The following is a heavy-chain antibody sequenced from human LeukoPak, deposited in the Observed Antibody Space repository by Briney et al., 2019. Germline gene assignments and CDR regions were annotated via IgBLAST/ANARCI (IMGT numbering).Heavy chain of an antibody. J-gene: IGHJ3*02. CDR1: GYTFTGYY. Sequence: GASVKVSCKASGYTFTGYYMHWVRQAPGQGLEWMGIINPSGGSTSYAQKFQGRVTMTRDTSTSTVYMELSSLRSEDTAVYYCARDFDTVTTPDAFDIWGQGTMVTVSS. CDR3: ARDFDTVTTPDAFDI. V-gene: IGHV1-46*01. CDR2: INPSGGST. D-gene: IGHD4-17*01.